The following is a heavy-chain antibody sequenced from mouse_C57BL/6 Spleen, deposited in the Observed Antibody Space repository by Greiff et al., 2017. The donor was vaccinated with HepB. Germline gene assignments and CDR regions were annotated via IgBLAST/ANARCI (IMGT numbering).Heavy chain of an antibody. CDR1: GYTFTSYT. V-gene: IGHV1-4*01. CDR3: ARSRYDEDYYAMDY. CDR2: INPSSGYT. D-gene: IGHD2-12*01. J-gene: IGHJ4*01. Sequence: VQLQQSGAELARPGASVKMSCKASGYTFTSYTMHWVKQRPGQGLEWIGYINPSSGYTKYNQKFKDKATLTADKSSSTAYMQLSSLTSEDSAVYYCARSRYDEDYYAMDYWGQGTSVTVSS.